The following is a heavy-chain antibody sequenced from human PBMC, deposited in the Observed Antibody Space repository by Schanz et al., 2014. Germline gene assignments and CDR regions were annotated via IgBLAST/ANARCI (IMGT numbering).Heavy chain of an antibody. CDR2: ISWNSGGI. CDR1: GFTFDDYA. Sequence: EVQLVESGGGLVQPGRSLRLSCAASGFTFDDYAIHWVRQAPGKGLEWVSGISWNSGGIGYADSVKGRFTISRDNAKNSLFLQMNSLRAEDTAVYYCAKDCPSDYGDHCFDFWGRGALVTVSS. CDR3: AKDCPSDYGDHCFDF. D-gene: IGHD4-17*01. J-gene: IGHJ4*02. V-gene: IGHV3-9*01.